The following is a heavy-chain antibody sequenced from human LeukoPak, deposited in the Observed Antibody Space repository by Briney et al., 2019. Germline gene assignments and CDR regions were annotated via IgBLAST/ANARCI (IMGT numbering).Heavy chain of an antibody. CDR3: TRDPLRYLRVGHYDY. V-gene: IGHV3-21*01. CDR2: IDYDSSHI. CDR1: GFTFSTSA. Sequence: KAGGSLRLSCAASGFTFSTSAMNWVRQVPGKGLEWVSSIDYDSSHIYYAASVRGRFTISRDNARDSVYLQMDSLRVEDTAVYYCTRDPLRYLRVGHYDYWGQGTLVAVSS. D-gene: IGHD3-9*01. J-gene: IGHJ4*02.